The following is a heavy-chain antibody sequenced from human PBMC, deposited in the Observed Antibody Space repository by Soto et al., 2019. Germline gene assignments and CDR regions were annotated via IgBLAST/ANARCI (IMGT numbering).Heavy chain of an antibody. Sequence: GGSLRLSCAASGFTFSSYGMHWVRQAPGKGLEWVAVISYDGSNKYYADSVKGRFTISRDNSKNTLYLQMNSLRAEDTAVYYCAKDLVVLRYFDWLAPFDYWGQGTQVTVSS. CDR3: AKDLVVLRYFDWLAPFDY. D-gene: IGHD3-9*01. CDR2: ISYDGSNK. J-gene: IGHJ4*02. V-gene: IGHV3-30*18. CDR1: GFTFSSYG.